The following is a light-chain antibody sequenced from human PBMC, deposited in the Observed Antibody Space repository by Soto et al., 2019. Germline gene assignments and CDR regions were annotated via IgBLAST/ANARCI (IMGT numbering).Light chain of an antibody. J-gene: IGKJ1*01. CDR3: QQRSNWPPTWT. CDR2: DAS. Sequence: EIVLTQSPATLSLSPGERATLSCRASQSVGSYLAWYQQKPGQAPRLLIYDASNRATGIPARFSGSGSGTDFTFTISSLEPEDVAVSYYQQRSNWPPTWTFGQGTKVEIK. CDR1: QSVGSY. V-gene: IGKV3-11*01.